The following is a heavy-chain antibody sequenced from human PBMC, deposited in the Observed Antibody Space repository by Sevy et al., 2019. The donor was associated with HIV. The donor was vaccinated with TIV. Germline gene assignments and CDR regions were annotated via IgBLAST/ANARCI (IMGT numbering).Heavy chain of an antibody. J-gene: IGHJ4*02. V-gene: IGHV1-18*01. CDR1: SYTFSNYG. D-gene: IGHD3-22*01. CDR2: ISGFNGNT. CDR3: ARGSRSTYYGSVDY. Sequence: AAVKVSCKASSYTFSNYGITWVRQAPGQGLEWVGWISGFNGNTKYAQKFQGRVTVTTDTSTTTVYMELRSLRSDYTAVYYCARGSRSTYYGSVDYWGQGTSVTVSS.